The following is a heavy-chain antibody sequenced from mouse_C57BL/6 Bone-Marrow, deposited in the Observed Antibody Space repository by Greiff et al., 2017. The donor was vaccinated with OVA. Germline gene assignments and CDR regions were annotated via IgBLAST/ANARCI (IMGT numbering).Heavy chain of an antibody. Sequence: QVQLQQSGAELVKPGASVKLSCKASGYTFTSYWMHWVKQRPGQGLEWIGMIHPNSGSTNYNEKFKSKATLTVDKSSSTAYMQLSSLTSEDSAVYYCARGGGYYVAYFDYWGQGTTLTVSS. CDR1: GYTFTSYW. D-gene: IGHD2-3*01. J-gene: IGHJ2*01. CDR2: IHPNSGST. V-gene: IGHV1-64*01. CDR3: ARGGGYYVAYFDY.